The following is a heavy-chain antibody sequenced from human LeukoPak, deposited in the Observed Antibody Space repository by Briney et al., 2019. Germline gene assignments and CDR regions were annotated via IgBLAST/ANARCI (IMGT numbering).Heavy chain of an antibody. V-gene: IGHV1-69*04. D-gene: IGHD1-26*01. CDR3: ARDVKWELTNWFDP. Sequence: SVKVSCKASGGTFSSYAISWVRQAPGQGLEWMGRIIPILGIANYAQKFQGRVTITADKSTSTAYMELSSLRSEDTAVYYCARDVKWELTNWFDPWGQGTLVTVSS. J-gene: IGHJ5*02. CDR2: IIPILGIA. CDR1: GGTFSSYA.